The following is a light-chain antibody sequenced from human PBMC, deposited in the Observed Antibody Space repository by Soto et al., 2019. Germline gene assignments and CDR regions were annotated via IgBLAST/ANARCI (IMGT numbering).Light chain of an antibody. CDR3: KNYGTSTRT. CDR2: AAS. V-gene: IGKV3-20*01. J-gene: IGKJ1*01. Sequence: EIALTQSPGTLSLSPGESATLSCRATQSVSATYLAWYQQKPGQAPRLLIYAASSRATDIPDRFSGSGSGTDFTLAISRLEPEDFAVYWCKNYGTSTRTFGQGTKVDIK. CDR1: QSVSATY.